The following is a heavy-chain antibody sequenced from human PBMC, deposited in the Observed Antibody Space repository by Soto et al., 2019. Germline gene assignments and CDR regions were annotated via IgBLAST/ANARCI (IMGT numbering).Heavy chain of an antibody. CDR1: GGSISSSSYY. CDR2: IYYSGST. D-gene: IGHD3-10*01. V-gene: IGHV4-39*01. CDR3: ATSGSYS. J-gene: IGHJ5*02. Sequence: QLQRQESGPGLVKPSETLSLSCTVSGGSISSSSYYWGWIRQPPGKGLEWIGNIYYSGSTYDNPSLKSRVTISVDTSKNQFSLKLSSVTAADTAMYYCATSGSYSWGQGTLVTVSS.